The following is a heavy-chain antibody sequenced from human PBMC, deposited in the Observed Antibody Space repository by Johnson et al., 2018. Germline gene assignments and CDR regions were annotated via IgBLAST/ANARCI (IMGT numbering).Heavy chain of an antibody. V-gene: IGHV3-30-3*01. CDR1: GFTFSSYA. D-gene: IGHD1-14*01. J-gene: IGHJ3*02. CDR2: ISYDGSNK. CDR3: AREPAPVDAFDI. Sequence: QVQLVESGGGVVQPGRSLRLSCAASGFTFSSYAMHWVRQAPGKGLEWVAVISYDGSNKYYADSVKGRFTISRDNAKNTLYLQMNSLRAEDTAVYYCAREPAPVDAFDIWGQGTMVTVSS.